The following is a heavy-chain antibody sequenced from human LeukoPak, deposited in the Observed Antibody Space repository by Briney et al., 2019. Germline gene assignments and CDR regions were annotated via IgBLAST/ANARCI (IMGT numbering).Heavy chain of an antibody. CDR1: GYSFTSYW. V-gene: IGHV5-51*01. D-gene: IGHD3-10*01. CDR3: ARLIRTMVRGVIGWFDP. Sequence: GESLKISCKGSGYSFTSYWIGWVRQMPGKGLGWMGIIYPGDSDTRYSPSFQGQVTISADKSISTAYLQWSSLKASDTAMYYCARLIRTMVRGVIGWFDPWGQGTLVTVSS. J-gene: IGHJ5*02. CDR2: IYPGDSDT.